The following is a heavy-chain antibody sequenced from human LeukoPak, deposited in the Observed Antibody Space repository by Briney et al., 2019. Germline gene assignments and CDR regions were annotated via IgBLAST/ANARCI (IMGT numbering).Heavy chain of an antibody. D-gene: IGHD4-17*01. Sequence: GGSLRLSCAASGFTFSSYSMNWVRQAPGKGLEWVSSISSSSSYIYYADSVKGRFTISRDNAKNSLYLQMNSLRAEDTAVYYCARSYGDYVEHFDYWGQGTLVTVSS. CDR1: GFTFSSYS. J-gene: IGHJ4*02. CDR3: ARSYGDYVEHFDY. V-gene: IGHV3-21*01. CDR2: ISSSSSYI.